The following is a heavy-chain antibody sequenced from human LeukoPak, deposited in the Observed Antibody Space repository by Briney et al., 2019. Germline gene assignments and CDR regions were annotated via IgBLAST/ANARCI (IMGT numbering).Heavy chain of an antibody. CDR2: IGTAGDT. Sequence: GGSLRPSWAASGFTFSSYDMHWVRQATGKGLEWVSAIGTAGDTYYPGSVKGRFTISRENAKNSLYLQMNSLRAGDTAVYYCARDHGDSPGYWYFDLWGRGTLVTVSS. D-gene: IGHD4-17*01. J-gene: IGHJ2*01. CDR1: GFTFSSYD. CDR3: ARDHGDSPGYWYFDL. V-gene: IGHV3-13*01.